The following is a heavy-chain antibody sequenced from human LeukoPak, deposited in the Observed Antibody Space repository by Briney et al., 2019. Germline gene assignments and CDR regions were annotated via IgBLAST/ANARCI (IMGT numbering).Heavy chain of an antibody. V-gene: IGHV4-39*01. J-gene: IGHJ4*02. CDR2: ISYSGST. CDR1: GGSISSSSTDYY. Sequence: SETLSLTCTVSGGSISSSSTDYYWGSVRQPPGKGLEWIGSISYSGSTYYNPSLKSRVTISADTSNNQFSLKLTSVTAADTAVYYCARHRHSHHYDYWGQGTLVTVSS. CDR3: ARHRHSHHYDY. D-gene: IGHD5-18*01.